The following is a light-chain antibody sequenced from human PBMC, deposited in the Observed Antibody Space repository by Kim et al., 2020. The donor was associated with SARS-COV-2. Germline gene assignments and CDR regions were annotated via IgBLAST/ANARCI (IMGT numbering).Light chain of an antibody. CDR2: GRN. J-gene: IGLJ2*01. V-gene: IGLV3-19*01. CDR1: SLRSYY. Sequence: SSELTQDPDVSVALGQTVRITCQGDSLRSYYATWYQRKPRQAPVLVTYGRNTRPSGIPDRFSGSASGNTASLTISGTQAEDEADFYCQSRDSGGKVLFGGGTKLTVL. CDR3: QSRDSGGKVL.